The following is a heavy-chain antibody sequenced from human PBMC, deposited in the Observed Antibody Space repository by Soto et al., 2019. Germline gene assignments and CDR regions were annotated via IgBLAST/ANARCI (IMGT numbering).Heavy chain of an antibody. CDR1: GFTFSSYA. V-gene: IGHV3-23*01. CDR2: ISGSGGST. J-gene: IGHJ4*02. Sequence: GGSLRLSCAASGFTFSSYAMSWVRQAPGKGLEWVSAISGSGGSTYYADSVKGRFTISRDNSKNTLYLQMNSLRAEDTAVYYCAKDRFGGVTMVRGVRDYWGQGTLVTVSS. CDR3: AKDRFGGVTMVRGVRDY. D-gene: IGHD3-10*01.